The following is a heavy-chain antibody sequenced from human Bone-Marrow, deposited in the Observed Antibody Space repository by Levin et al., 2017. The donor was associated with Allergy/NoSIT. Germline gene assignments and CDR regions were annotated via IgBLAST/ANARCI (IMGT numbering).Heavy chain of an antibody. V-gene: IGHV4-59*01. Sequence: SQTLSLTCTVSGGSISSYYWSWIRQPPGKGLEWIGYIYYSGSTNYNPSLKSRVTKSVDTSKNQFSLKLSSVTAADTAVYYCARMDFWSGYYGMDVWGQGTTVTVSS. CDR3: ARMDFWSGYYGMDV. D-gene: IGHD3-3*01. CDR1: GGSISSYY. J-gene: IGHJ6*02. CDR2: IYYSGST.